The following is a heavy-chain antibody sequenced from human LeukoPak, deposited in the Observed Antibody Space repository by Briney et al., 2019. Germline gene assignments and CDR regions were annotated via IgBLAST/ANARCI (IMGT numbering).Heavy chain of an antibody. J-gene: IGHJ6*03. CDR2: MNPNSGNT. Sequence: ASVKVSCKASGYTFTSYDIDWVRQATGQGLEWMGWMNPNSGNTGYAQKFQGRATMTSNTSISTAYMELSSLRSDDTAVYYCARGYSGYQYYYYMDVWGKGTTVTVSS. V-gene: IGHV1-8*01. D-gene: IGHD6-13*01. CDR3: ARGYSGYQYYYYMDV. CDR1: GYTFTSYD.